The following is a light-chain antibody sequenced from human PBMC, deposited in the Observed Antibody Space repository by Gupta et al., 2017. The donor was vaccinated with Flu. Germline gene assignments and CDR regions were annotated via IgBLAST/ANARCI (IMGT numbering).Light chain of an antibody. Sequence: QSALTQPASVSGSPGQSIAVSCTGSNSDVGGYNVVSWYQQHPGKAPKILIYEVTNRPSGVSNRFSGSKSGNTASLTIAGLQAEDEADDYCSSYTTSRTLVFGGGTKLTVL. CDR3: SSYTTSRTLV. CDR1: NSDVGGYNV. J-gene: IGLJ3*02. V-gene: IGLV2-14*01. CDR2: EVT.